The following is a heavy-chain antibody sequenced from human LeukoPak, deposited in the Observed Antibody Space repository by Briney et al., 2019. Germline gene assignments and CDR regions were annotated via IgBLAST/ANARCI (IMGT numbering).Heavy chain of an antibody. CDR2: IYYSGRT. J-gene: IGHJ4*02. CDR3: ERLTSSGYYSFDY. V-gene: IGHV4-59*11. Sequence: SETLSLTCTVSGGSISSHYWSWIRQPPGKGLEWIGYIYYSGRTDYNPSLKSRVTISVDTSKNQFSLKLSSVTAADTAVYYCERLTSSGYYSFDYWGQGTLVTVPS. D-gene: IGHD3-22*01. CDR1: GGSISSHY.